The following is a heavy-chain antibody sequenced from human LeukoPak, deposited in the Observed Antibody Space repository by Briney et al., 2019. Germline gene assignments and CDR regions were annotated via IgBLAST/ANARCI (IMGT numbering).Heavy chain of an antibody. D-gene: IGHD2-2*01. V-gene: IGHV3-7*04. J-gene: IGHJ4*02. Sequence: PGGSQRLSCAASGFTFSTYWMSWVRQAPGTGLEWVASIKQDGSEKSYVDSVKGRFTISRDNAKNSLYLQMNSLRAEDTAVYYCARGGYQLLWYWGQGTLVTVSS. CDR3: ARGGYQLLWY. CDR1: GFTFSTYW. CDR2: IKQDGSEK.